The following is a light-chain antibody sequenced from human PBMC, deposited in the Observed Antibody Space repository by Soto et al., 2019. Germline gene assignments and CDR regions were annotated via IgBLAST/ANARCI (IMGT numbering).Light chain of an antibody. CDR2: EVS. CDR3: SSYTTTNTLWV. Sequence: QSVLTQPASVSGSPGQSITISCTGTSSDVGAYDYVSWYQQNPGKAPKLIISEVSDRPSGVSNRFSGSKSGNTASLTISGLQAEDEADYFCSSYTTTNTLWVFGGGTNLTVL. J-gene: IGLJ3*02. CDR1: SSDVGAYDY. V-gene: IGLV2-14*01.